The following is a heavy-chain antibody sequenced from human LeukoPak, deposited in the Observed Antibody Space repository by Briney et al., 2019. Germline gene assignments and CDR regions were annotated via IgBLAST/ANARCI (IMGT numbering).Heavy chain of an antibody. Sequence: GGSLRLSCAASGFTFSNYYMSWIRQAPGKGLEWVSYISSSGITMYYADSVKGRFTISRDNAKNSLYLQMNSLRAEDTAVYYCARDYYDILTGYYTSLSHFDYWGQGTLVTVSS. CDR1: GFTFSNYY. V-gene: IGHV3-11*01. CDR3: ARDYYDILTGYYTSLSHFDY. J-gene: IGHJ4*02. D-gene: IGHD3-9*01. CDR2: ISSSGITM.